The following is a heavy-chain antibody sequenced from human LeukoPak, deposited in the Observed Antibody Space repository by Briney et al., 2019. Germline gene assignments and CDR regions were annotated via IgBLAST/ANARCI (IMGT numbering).Heavy chain of an antibody. Sequence: SVKVSCKASGGTFNSYAISWVRQAPGQGLEWMGGIIPIFGTANYAQKFQGRVTITADESTNTAYMELSSLRSEDTAVYHCASRSSGWYEGLDYWGQGTLVTVSS. CDR1: GGTFNSYA. J-gene: IGHJ4*02. CDR3: ASRSSGWYEGLDY. D-gene: IGHD6-19*01. CDR2: IIPIFGTA. V-gene: IGHV1-69*01.